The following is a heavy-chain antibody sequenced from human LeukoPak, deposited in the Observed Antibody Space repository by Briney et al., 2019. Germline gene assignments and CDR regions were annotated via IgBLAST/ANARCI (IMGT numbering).Heavy chain of an antibody. D-gene: IGHD1-26*01. CDR2: IIPIFGTA. J-gene: IGHJ4*02. CDR1: GGTFSSYA. V-gene: IGHV1-69*05. Sequence: GASVKVSCKASGGTFSSYAISWVRQAPGQGLEWMGGIIPIFGTANYAQKFQGRVTITTDESTSTAYMEPSSLRSEDTAVYYCARMVGNIVVFDYWGQGTLVTVSS. CDR3: ARMVGNIVVFDY.